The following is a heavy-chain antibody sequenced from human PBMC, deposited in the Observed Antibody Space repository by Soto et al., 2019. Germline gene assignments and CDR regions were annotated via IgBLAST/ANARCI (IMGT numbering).Heavy chain of an antibody. CDR2: VSHDGRNT. D-gene: IGHD6-19*01. CDR1: GFTFSDYA. J-gene: IGHJ4*02. Sequence: VQLVESGGGVVQPGRSLRLSCAASGFTFSDYAMHWVRQAPGKGLEWVAVVSHDGRNTHYADSVKGRFTISRDSSKNTVSLEVTSLSAEDAAVSYCAKGGRQWLVTSDFNYWGQGALVTVSS. CDR3: AKGGRQWLVTSDFNY. V-gene: IGHV3-30*18.